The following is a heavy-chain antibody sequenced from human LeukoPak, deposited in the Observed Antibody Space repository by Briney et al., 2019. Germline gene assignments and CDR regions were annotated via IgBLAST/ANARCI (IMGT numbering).Heavy chain of an antibody. CDR2: INPNSGGT. Sequence: ASVKVSCTASGDTFTGYYMHWVRQAPGQGLEWMGWINPNSGGTNYAQKFQGRVTMTRDTSISTAYMELSRLRSDDTAVYYCARSLRWDSGYDKTYCGGDCYPEPSFDYWGQGTLVTVCS. J-gene: IGHJ4*02. CDR3: ARSLRWDSGYDKTYCGGDCYPEPSFDY. V-gene: IGHV1-2*02. D-gene: IGHD2-21*02. CDR1: GDTFTGYY.